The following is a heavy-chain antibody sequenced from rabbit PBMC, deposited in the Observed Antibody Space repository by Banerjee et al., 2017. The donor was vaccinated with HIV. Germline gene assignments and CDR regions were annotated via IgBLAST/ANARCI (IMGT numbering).Heavy chain of an antibody. D-gene: IGHD4-1*01. CDR3: ARDLAGVIGWNFGL. CDR2: IDPMFGTT. CDR1: AFSFSNTYV. V-gene: IGHV1S45*01. Sequence: QEQLVESGGDLVKPEGSLTLTCTASAFSFSNTYVMCWVRQAPGKGLEWIGFIDPMFGTTYYANWVNGRFTISSHNAQNTLYLQLTSLTAADTATYLCARDLAGVIGWNFGLWGQGTLVTVS. J-gene: IGHJ3*01.